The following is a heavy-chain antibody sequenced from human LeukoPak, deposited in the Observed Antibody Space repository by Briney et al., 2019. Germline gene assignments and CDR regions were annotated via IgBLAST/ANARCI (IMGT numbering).Heavy chain of an antibody. CDR3: ARSSSGYLRYYFDY. V-gene: IGHV4-38-2*02. J-gene: IGHJ4*02. Sequence: SETLSLTCTVSGYSISSGYYWGRIRQPPGKGLEWIGSIYHSGRTYYNPSLKSRVTISLDTSKNQFSLKLSSVTAADTAVYYCARSSSGYLRYYFDYWGQGTLVTVSS. CDR1: GYSISSGYY. CDR2: IYHSGRT. D-gene: IGHD3-22*01.